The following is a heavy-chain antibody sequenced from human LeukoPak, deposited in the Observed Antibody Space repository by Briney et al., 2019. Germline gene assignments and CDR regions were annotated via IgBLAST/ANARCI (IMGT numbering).Heavy chain of an antibody. V-gene: IGHV3-23*01. CDR3: AKARILSAGADASDI. Sequence: GGSLRLSCAGSGFTFSSYAMTWVRQAPGKGLKWVSGSNGNTYHADSVKGRFTISGDNSKGTLYLQMNSLRAEDTAVYYCAKARILSAGADASDIWGQGTMVTVSS. J-gene: IGHJ3*02. CDR2: SNGNT. D-gene: IGHD2/OR15-2a*01. CDR1: GFTFSSYA.